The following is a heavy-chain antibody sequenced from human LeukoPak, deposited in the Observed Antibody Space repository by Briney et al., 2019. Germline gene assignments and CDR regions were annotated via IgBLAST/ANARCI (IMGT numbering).Heavy chain of an antibody. J-gene: IGHJ5*02. D-gene: IGHD3-10*01. V-gene: IGHV3-11*04. CDR2: ISSSGSTI. CDR3: ARDELAGFGELLFDWFDP. CDR1: GFTFSDYY. Sequence: QPGGSLRLSCAASGFTFSDYYMSWIRQAPGKGLEWVSYISSSGSTIYYADSVKGRFTISRDNAKNSLYLQMNSLRAEDTAVYYCARDELAGFGELLFDWFDPWGQGTLVTVSS.